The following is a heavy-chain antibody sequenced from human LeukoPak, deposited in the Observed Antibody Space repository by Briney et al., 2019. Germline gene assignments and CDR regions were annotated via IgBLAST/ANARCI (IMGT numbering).Heavy chain of an antibody. V-gene: IGHV1-2*06. Sequence: ASVKVSFKASGYTFTGYYMHWVRQAPGQGLEWMGRINPNSGGTNYAQKFQGRVTMTRDTSISTAYMELSRLRSDDTAVYYCARAFGGVIVNDYWGQGTLVTVSS. CDR1: GYTFTGYY. CDR3: ARAFGGVIVNDY. CDR2: INPNSGGT. D-gene: IGHD3-16*02. J-gene: IGHJ4*02.